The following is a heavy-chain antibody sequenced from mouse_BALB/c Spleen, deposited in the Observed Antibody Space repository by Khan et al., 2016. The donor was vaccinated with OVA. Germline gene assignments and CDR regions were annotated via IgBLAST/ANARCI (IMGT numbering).Heavy chain of an antibody. CDR3: ARRTTGYAMDY. CDR2: INPRSGYS. Sequence: QVQLKESGAELARPGASVKMSCKASGYTFTSHTMHWIMQSPGQGLEWIGYINPRSGYSNYNQKFNDKATLTADKSSSTAYMQLSSLTSEDSAVYYWARRTTGYAMDYGGEGTSVTVSS. CDR1: GYTFTSHT. J-gene: IGHJ4*01. D-gene: IGHD2-14*01. V-gene: IGHV1-4*01.